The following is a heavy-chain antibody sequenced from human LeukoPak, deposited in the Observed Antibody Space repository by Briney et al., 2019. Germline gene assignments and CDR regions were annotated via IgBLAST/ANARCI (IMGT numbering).Heavy chain of an antibody. CDR1: GYTFTGYY. CDR3: ARGIYGDYEEYFDY. D-gene: IGHD4-17*01. V-gene: IGHV1-2*02. J-gene: IGHJ4*02. Sequence: ASVKVSCKASGYTFTGYYMHWVRQAPGQGLEWMGWINPNSGGTNYAQKFQGRVTMTRDTSISTAYMELSRLRSDDTAVYYCARGIYGDYEEYFDYWGQGTLVTVSS. CDR2: INPNSGGT.